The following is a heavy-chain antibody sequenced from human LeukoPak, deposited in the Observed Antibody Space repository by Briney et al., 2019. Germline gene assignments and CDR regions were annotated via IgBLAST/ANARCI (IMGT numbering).Heavy chain of an antibody. J-gene: IGHJ4*02. D-gene: IGHD1-1*01. CDR3: ARRAYSTAYWKHFDS. V-gene: IGHV4-39*01. Sequence: SETLSLTCTVSGGSISSSTDYRGWIRQAPGKGLEWIGSIYYHENTYYNSSLKSRVTISVDTSKNQFSLKLNSVTAADTAVYFCARRAYSTAYWKHFDSWGQGTLVTVSS. CDR1: GGSISSSTDY. CDR2: IYYHENT.